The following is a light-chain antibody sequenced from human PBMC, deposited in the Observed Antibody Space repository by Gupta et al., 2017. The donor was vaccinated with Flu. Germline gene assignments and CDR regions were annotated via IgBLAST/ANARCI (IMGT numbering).Light chain of an antibody. V-gene: IGKV1-39*01. CDR2: SAS. J-gene: IGKJ4*01. CDR1: QSISSY. Sequence: IKMNYASVSLSASVGDRVTITCRASQSISSYVDWYKQRPGPAPKLLIYSASSWQSGVPSRFSGSGYGTDFTLTITSRQPEDFAAYYCQQNDSSPPFTFGQGTKVEIK. CDR3: QQNDSSPPFT.